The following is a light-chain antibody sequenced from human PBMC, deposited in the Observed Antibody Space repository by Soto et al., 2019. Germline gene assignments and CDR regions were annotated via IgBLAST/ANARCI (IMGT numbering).Light chain of an antibody. CDR3: QQYSSFPRT. CDR1: QTISTW. CDR2: DAS. J-gene: IGKJ1*01. Sequence: ENQMAQFPFTLSASVGERVTITCRASQTISTWLAWYQQKPGKAPELLIYDASTLESGVPSRFSGSGSGTEFTLTISSLQPDDVATFYCQQYSSFPRTFGQGTKVDIK. V-gene: IGKV1-5*01.